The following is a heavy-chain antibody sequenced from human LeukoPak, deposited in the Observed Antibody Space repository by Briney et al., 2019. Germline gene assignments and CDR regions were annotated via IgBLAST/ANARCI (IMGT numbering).Heavy chain of an antibody. Sequence: GGSLKLSCAASGLTFSSYVMSWVRQAPGKGLEWVSAISGGGGNTYYADSVKGRFTISRDNSKNTLYLQMNSLRAEDTAVYYCARDYYDSSGAGSLWGQGTLVTVSS. J-gene: IGHJ4*02. CDR1: GLTFSSYV. V-gene: IGHV3-23*01. CDR2: ISGGGGNT. CDR3: ARDYYDSSGAGSL. D-gene: IGHD3-22*01.